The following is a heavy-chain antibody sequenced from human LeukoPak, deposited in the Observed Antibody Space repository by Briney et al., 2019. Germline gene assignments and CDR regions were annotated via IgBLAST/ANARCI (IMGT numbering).Heavy chain of an antibody. Sequence: PGGSLRLSCAASGFTFRSYGMYWVRQAPGKGLEWVAVISYDGSNKYYADSVKGRFTISRDNSRNTLFLQMNSLRVEDTAVYYCATDRATQYFDYWGQGTLVSVPS. CDR3: ATDRATQYFDY. D-gene: IGHD2-15*01. CDR2: ISYDGSNK. V-gene: IGHV3-30*03. CDR1: GFTFRSYG. J-gene: IGHJ4*02.